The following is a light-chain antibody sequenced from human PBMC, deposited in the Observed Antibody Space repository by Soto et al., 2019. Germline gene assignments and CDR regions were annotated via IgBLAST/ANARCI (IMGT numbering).Light chain of an antibody. J-gene: IGKJ1*01. CDR2: GAS. V-gene: IGKV3-15*01. Sequence: EIVLTQSPATLSVSLGHSSTLSCRASQSVSLSLAWYQMRPGKPPRLLIYGASTMYTDIPARLSGSESVTDFTLTISSLQSEDVAVYFCQQYHIWPSWTFGQGTKVELK. CDR1: QSVSLS. CDR3: QQYHIWPSWT.